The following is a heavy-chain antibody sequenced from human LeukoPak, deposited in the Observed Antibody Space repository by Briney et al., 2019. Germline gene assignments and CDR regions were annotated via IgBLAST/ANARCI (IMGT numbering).Heavy chain of an antibody. Sequence: GGSPRLSCAASGFTFSSYAMHWVRQAPGKGLEYVSAISSNGGSTYYANSVKGRFTISRDNSKNTLYLKMGSLRAEDMAVYYCAREGLPGIAVAGTPYNWFDPWGQGTLVTVSS. CDR2: ISSNGGST. J-gene: IGHJ5*02. CDR1: GFTFSSYA. CDR3: AREGLPGIAVAGTPYNWFDP. V-gene: IGHV3-64*01. D-gene: IGHD6-19*01.